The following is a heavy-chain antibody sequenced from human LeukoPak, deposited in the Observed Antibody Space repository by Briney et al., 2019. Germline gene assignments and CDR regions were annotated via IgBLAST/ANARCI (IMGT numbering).Heavy chain of an antibody. CDR3: AKVGGSGSYLYYYYYMDV. J-gene: IGHJ6*03. CDR2: IRYDGSNK. Sequence: GGSLRLSCAASGFTFSSYGMHWVRQAPGKGLEWVAFIRYDGSNKYYADSVKGRFTISRDNSKNTLYLQMNSLRAEDTAVYYCAKVGGSGSYLYYYYYMDVWGKGITVTISS. V-gene: IGHV3-30*02. CDR1: GFTFSSYG. D-gene: IGHD3-10*01.